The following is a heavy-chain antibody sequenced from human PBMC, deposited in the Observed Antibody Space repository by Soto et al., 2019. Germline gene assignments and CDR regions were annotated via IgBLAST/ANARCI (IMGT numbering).Heavy chain of an antibody. CDR2: SSWNSGSI. V-gene: IGHV3-9*01. Sequence: EVQLVESGGGLVEPGRYLRRSCGAAGLTFDDYAMQRVRQAPGQGLERVSGSSWNSGSIGDADPVKGRITITRDNAKNSLYLQMNSLRSEDTALYYCARDIGFVSSCYFEFWGQGTLVTVSS. CDR3: ARDIGFVSSCYFEF. CDR1: GLTFDDYA. J-gene: IGHJ4*02. D-gene: IGHD2-15*01.